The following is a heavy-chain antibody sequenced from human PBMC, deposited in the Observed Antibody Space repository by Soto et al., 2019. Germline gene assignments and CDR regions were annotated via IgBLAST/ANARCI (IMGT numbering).Heavy chain of an antibody. J-gene: IGHJ4*01. Sequence: GGSLTLPCTLSVFPFRSYAKSWVRQAPGKGLEWVSAISGSGGSTYYADSVKGRFTISRDNAKNSLYLQMNSLRAEDTAIYYCARARIDYWGQGTLVTVSS. CDR1: VFPFRSYA. CDR2: ISGSGGST. CDR3: ARARIDY. V-gene: IGHV3-23*01.